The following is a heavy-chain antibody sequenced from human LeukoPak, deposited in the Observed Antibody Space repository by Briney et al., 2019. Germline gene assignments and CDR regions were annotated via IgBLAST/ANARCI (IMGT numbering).Heavy chain of an antibody. V-gene: IGHV4-59*01. CDR2: IYYSGST. D-gene: IGHD6-19*01. CDR3: ARGSLSQWLPRSAYFDY. Sequence: SETLSLTCTVSGGSISSYYWSWIRQPPGKGLEWIGYIYYSGSTNYNPSLKSRATISVDTSKNQFSLKLSSVTAADTAVYYCARGSLSQWLPRSAYFDYWGQGTLVTVSS. CDR1: GGSISSYY. J-gene: IGHJ4*02.